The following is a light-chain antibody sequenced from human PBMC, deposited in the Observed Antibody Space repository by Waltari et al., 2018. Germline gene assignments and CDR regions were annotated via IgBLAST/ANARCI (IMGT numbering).Light chain of an antibody. CDR3: QQYDNLPFT. CDR2: DAS. Sequence: DIQMTQSPSSLSASVGDRVTITCQASQDISKYLNWYQQKPGKAPKLLIYDASNLETGVPSRFSGSGSGTDFTFTISSLQPEDIATFYCQQYDNLPFTFGPGTKVDIK. V-gene: IGKV1-33*01. J-gene: IGKJ3*01. CDR1: QDISKY.